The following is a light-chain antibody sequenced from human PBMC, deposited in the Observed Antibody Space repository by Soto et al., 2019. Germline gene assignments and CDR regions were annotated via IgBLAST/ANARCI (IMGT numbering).Light chain of an antibody. CDR3: QHYINPIT. J-gene: IGKJ5*01. CDR2: WAS. Sequence: DIVMTQTPLSSPVTLGQPASIACRSSQSLVHSDGNTYLSWLQQKPGQPPKLLIYWASTRESGVPDRFTGSGSGTDFTLTINSLQAEDVAVYCQQHYINPITFGQGTRLEIK. V-gene: IGKV2-24*01. CDR1: QSLVHSDGNTY.